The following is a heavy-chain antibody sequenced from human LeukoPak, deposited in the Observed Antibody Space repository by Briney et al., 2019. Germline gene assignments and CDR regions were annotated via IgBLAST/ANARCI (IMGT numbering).Heavy chain of an antibody. Sequence: ASVKVSCKASGYTFTSYGISWVRQAPGQGLEWMGWISAYNGNTNYAQKLQGRVTMTTDTSTSTAYMEPRSLRSDDTAVYYCARDRSSSSSHDAFDIWGQGTMVTVSS. J-gene: IGHJ3*02. V-gene: IGHV1-18*01. CDR2: ISAYNGNT. CDR3: ARDRSSSSSHDAFDI. CDR1: GYTFTSYG. D-gene: IGHD6-6*01.